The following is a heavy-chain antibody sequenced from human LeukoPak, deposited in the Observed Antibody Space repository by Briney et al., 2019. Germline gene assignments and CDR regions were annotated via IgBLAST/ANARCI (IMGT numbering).Heavy chain of an antibody. CDR1: GGSFSGYF. CDR2: INHSGST. D-gene: IGHD3-22*01. CDR3: ARDPYDTSANDAFDI. Sequence: SETLSLTCAVYGGSFSGYFWSWVRQPPGKGLEWIGEINHSGSTNYNPSLKSRVTISVDTSKNQCSLNLTSVTAADTAMYYCARDPYDTSANDAFDIWGQGTMVSVSS. J-gene: IGHJ3*02. V-gene: IGHV4-34*01.